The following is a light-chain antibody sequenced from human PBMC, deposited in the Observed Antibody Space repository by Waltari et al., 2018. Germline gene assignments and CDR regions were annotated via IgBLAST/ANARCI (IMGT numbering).Light chain of an antibody. CDR2: GNN. CDR1: SSNIGAGYD. V-gene: IGLV1-40*01. CDR3: QSYDSSLSGWV. J-gene: IGLJ3*02. Sequence: QSVLTQPPSVSGAPGQRVTISCTGSSSNIGAGYDVHWYQQLPGTAPKLLIYGNNKRTPGVPDRFSGSKSGTSASLAITGLQAEDEADYYCQSYDSSLSGWVFGGGTKLTVL.